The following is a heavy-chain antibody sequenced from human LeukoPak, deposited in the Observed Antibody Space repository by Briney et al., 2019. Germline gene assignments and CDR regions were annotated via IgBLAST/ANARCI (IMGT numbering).Heavy chain of an antibody. CDR3: ATSMYYYESSGRFDY. CDR2: IYYSGST. CDR1: GGSINNYY. J-gene: IGHJ4*02. Sequence: PSETLSLTCSVSGGSINNYYWSWIRQPPGKGLEWIGNIYYSGSTNYNPSLKSRVTISVHTSKNQFSLKLSSVTAADTAVYYCATSMYYYESSGRFDYWGQGTLVTVSS. D-gene: IGHD3-22*01. V-gene: IGHV4-59*08.